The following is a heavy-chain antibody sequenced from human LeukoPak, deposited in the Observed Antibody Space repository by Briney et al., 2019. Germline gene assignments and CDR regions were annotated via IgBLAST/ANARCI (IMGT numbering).Heavy chain of an antibody. CDR1: GFTFSSYE. CDR2: ITTSGTST. CDR3: VVHSATSCY. V-gene: IGHV3-48*03. Sequence: QPGGSLRLSCATSGFTFSSYEMNWVRQAPGKGLEWISYITTSGTSTYYADSVKGRFTISRDNGKTALSLQMNSLRAEDTAVYHCVVHSATSCYWGRGTLVTVSS. J-gene: IGHJ4*02. D-gene: IGHD1-26*01.